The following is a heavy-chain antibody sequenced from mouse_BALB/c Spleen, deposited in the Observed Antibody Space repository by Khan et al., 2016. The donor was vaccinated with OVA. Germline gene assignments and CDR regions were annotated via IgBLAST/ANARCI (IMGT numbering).Heavy chain of an antibody. CDR2: INPSNGGT. J-gene: IGHJ3*01. D-gene: IGHD3-1*01. Sequence: QVRLQQSGAELVKPGASVKLSCKASGYTFTSYYMYWVKQRPGQGLEWIGEINPSNGGTNFHEKFKSKATLTVDKSSSTAYMQLSSLTSEDSAVYYCTRGGYGGLAYWGQGTLVTVSA. CDR1: GYTFTSYY. V-gene: IGHV1S81*02. CDR3: TRGGYGGLAY.